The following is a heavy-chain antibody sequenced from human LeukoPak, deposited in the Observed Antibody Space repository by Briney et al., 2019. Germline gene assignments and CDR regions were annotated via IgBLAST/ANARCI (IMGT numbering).Heavy chain of an antibody. CDR1: GFTFSSYW. V-gene: IGHV3-7*01. CDR2: IKQDGSEK. CDR3: ARDLELSTGPYYSDY. Sequence: GGSLRLSCAASGFTFSSYWMSWVRQAPGKGLEWVANIKQDGSEKYYVDSVKGRFTISRDNAKNSLYLQMNSLRAEDTAVYYCARDLELSTGPYYSDYWGQGTLVTVSS. J-gene: IGHJ4*02. D-gene: IGHD1-26*01.